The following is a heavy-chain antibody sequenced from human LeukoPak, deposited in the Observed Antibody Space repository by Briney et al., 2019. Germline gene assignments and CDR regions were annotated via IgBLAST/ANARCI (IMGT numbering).Heavy chain of an antibody. J-gene: IGHJ5*02. Sequence: GESLKISFKGSGYSFTSYWIGWVRPMPGKGLEWMGIIYPGDSDTRYSPSFQGQVTISADKSISTAYLQWSSLKASDTAMYYCAREGTYYYGSGSYYNSSDPNWFDPWGQGTLVTVSS. D-gene: IGHD3-10*01. CDR3: AREGTYYYGSGSYYNSSDPNWFDP. CDR2: IYPGDSDT. CDR1: GYSFTSYW. V-gene: IGHV5-51*01.